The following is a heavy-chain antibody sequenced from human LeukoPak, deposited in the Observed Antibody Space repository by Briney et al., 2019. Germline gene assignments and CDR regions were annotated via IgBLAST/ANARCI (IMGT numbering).Heavy chain of an antibody. V-gene: IGHV4-39*07. CDR1: GGSISSSSYY. D-gene: IGHD2-2*02. CDR2: INHSGST. CDR3: ARGRIGYCSSTSCYRDKYNWFDP. Sequence: PSETLSLTCTVSGGSISSSSYYWGWIRQPPGKGLEWIGEINHSGSTNCNPSLKSRVTISVDTSKNQFSLKLSSVTAADTAVYYCARGRIGYCSSTSCYRDKYNWFDPWGQGTLVTVSS. J-gene: IGHJ5*02.